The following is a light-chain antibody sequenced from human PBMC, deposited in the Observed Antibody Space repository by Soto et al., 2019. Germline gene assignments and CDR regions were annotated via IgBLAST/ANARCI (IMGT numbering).Light chain of an antibody. V-gene: IGKV1-5*03. Sequence: DIQMTQSPSTLSASVGDRVTITCRASQSISSWLAWYQQKPGKAPKLLIYKASSLESGVPSRFSGSGSGTEFTLTISSLQPDDFATYYCQQYNSYPPTFGGGTNVEIQ. CDR2: KAS. J-gene: IGKJ4*01. CDR3: QQYNSYPPT. CDR1: QSISSW.